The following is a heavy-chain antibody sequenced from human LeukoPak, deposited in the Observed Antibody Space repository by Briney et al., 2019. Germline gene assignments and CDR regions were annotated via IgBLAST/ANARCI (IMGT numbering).Heavy chain of an antibody. CDR2: IAHHGSNR. Sequence: GGSLRLSCAASGFTFSRNAIHWVRQGPGKGLEWVSYIAHHGSNRYYADSVKGRFTISRDNSKRTLYLQMNSLRADDTAVYYCAKDGSWSCTDWGQGTLVTVSS. J-gene: IGHJ4*02. V-gene: IGHV3-30*02. CDR3: AKDGSWSCTD. D-gene: IGHD2-8*02. CDR1: GFTFSRNA.